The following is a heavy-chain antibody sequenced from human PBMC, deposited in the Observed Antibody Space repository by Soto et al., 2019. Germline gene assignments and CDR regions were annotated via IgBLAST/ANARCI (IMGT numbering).Heavy chain of an antibody. CDR2: IYYSGST. D-gene: IGHD3-10*01. CDR3: ARGGAYYGSGNDY. J-gene: IGHJ4*02. Sequence: QVQLQESGPGLVKPSQTLSLTCTVSGGSISSGGYYWSWIRQHPGKGLEWIGYIYYSGSTYYNPSLQSRVTISVDTSKNQFSLKLSSVTAADTAVYYCARGGAYYGSGNDYWGQGTLVTVSS. CDR1: GGSISSGGYY. V-gene: IGHV4-31*03.